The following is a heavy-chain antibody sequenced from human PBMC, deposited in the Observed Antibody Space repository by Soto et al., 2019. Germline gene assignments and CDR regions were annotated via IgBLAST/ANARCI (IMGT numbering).Heavy chain of an antibody. CDR2: IYPGDHET. J-gene: IGHJ4*02. Sequence: GESLKISCQSSGYTFSNFWIGWVRQLPGKGLEWMGVIYPGDHETRYSPSFHGKVTISADRSINTAYLQWDSLEASDTAFYFCARSPRSSPYFDYWGQGALVTVSS. CDR1: GYTFSNFW. V-gene: IGHV5-51*01. CDR3: ARSPRSSPYFDY. D-gene: IGHD6-13*01.